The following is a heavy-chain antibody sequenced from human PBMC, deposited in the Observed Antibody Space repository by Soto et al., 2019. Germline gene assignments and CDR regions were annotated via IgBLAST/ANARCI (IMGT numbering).Heavy chain of an antibody. CDR3: GREDDNGSDCDLAY. J-gene: IGHJ4*02. CDR2: ISSDGTNS. CDR1: GFTFSNDI. V-gene: IGHV3-30-3*01. D-gene: IGHD1-26*01. Sequence: QVQLVESGGGVVQPGGSLRLSCAVSGFTFSNDIMHWVRQAPGKGLEWVALISSDGTNSYYADSVKGRFTTSRDNAKKTMYVQMSSLRVEDTATYYCGREDDNGSDCDLAYWGQGALGTVS.